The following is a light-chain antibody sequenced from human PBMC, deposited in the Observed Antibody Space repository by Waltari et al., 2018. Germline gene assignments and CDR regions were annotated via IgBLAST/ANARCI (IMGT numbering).Light chain of an antibody. CDR3: QKYGRSPRA. J-gene: IGKJ1*01. Sequence: EIVLTQSPGTLSLSPGERATLSCRASQSVSNNYLAWYQQKPGQAPRLLIYGASSRATGIPDRFSGSGSETDFTLTIRRLEPEDVAVYYCQKYGRSPRAFGQGTKVEIK. CDR2: GAS. V-gene: IGKV3-20*01. CDR1: QSVSNNY.